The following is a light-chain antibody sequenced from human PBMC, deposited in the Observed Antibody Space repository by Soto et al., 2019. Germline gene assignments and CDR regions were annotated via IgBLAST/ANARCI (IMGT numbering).Light chain of an antibody. V-gene: IGLV4-69*01. CDR2: LNSDGSH. CDR3: QTWGTGIRV. CDR1: SGHSSYA. J-gene: IGLJ3*02. Sequence: QPVLTQSPSASASLGASVKLTCTLSSGHSSYAVAWHQQQPEKGPRYLMKLNSDGSHSKGDGIPDRFSGSSSGTKRYLIISSLQSEDEADYYCQTWGTGIRVFGGGTKLTVL.